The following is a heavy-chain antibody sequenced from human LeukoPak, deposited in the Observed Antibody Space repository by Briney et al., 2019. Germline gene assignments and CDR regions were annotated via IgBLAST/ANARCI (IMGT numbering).Heavy chain of an antibody. Sequence: GGSLRLSCAVSGFTFNIYWMHWVRQAPGKGLVWVARINSDGSSTTYADSVKGRFTISRDNAKNTLYLQMNSLRAEDTAVYYCARDKAYGLDYWGQGTLVTVSS. CDR1: GFTFNIYW. J-gene: IGHJ4*02. D-gene: IGHD2-8*01. V-gene: IGHV3-74*01. CDR2: INSDGSST. CDR3: ARDKAYGLDY.